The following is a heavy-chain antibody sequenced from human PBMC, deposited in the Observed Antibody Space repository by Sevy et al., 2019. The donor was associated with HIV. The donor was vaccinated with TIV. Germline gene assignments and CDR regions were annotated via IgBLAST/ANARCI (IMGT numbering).Heavy chain of an antibody. Sequence: GGSLRLSCAASGFTFSSSPMTWVRQASGKGLEWVSSITTTGGNTYYADAVKGRFTISRDNSKNTLYLQMNSLRVEDTAVYYYAKGFMAPDCCGQGTLVTVSS. CDR2: ITTTGGNT. CDR3: AKGFMAPDC. J-gene: IGHJ4*02. V-gene: IGHV3-23*01. CDR1: GFTFSSSP.